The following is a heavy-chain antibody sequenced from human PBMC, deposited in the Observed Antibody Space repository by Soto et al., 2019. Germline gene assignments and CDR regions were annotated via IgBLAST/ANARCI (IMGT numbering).Heavy chain of an antibody. D-gene: IGHD3-22*01. CDR3: AREGGYPTYYFDY. CDR1: GFSLRYSGLR. J-gene: IGHJ4*02. V-gene: IGHV2-70*04. CDR2: SDWDDEK. Sequence: ESGPTLVNPTQTLTLTCTFSGFSLRYSGLRVSWIRQPPGKALEWLARSDWDDEKFYNTYLKTRLTISKDTSKNQVVLTMTNMDPADTATYYCAREGGYPTYYFDYWGQGTLVTVSS.